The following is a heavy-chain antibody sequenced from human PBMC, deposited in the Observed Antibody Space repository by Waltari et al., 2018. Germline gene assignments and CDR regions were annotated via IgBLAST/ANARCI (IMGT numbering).Heavy chain of an antibody. Sequence: QVQLQQWGAGLLKPSETLSLTCAVYGGSFRGYYWSWIRQPPGKGLEWIGEINHSGSTNYNPSLKSRVTISVDTSKNQFSLKLSSVTAADTAVYYCARGRMVRGVIRSGWFDPWGQGTLVTVSS. CDR1: GGSFRGYY. J-gene: IGHJ5*02. D-gene: IGHD3-10*01. CDR3: ARGRMVRGVIRSGWFDP. CDR2: INHSGST. V-gene: IGHV4-34*01.